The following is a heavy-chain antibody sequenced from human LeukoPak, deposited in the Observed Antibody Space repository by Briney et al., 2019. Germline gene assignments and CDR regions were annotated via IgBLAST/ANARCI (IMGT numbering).Heavy chain of an antibody. J-gene: IGHJ6*02. D-gene: IGHD3-22*01. CDR2: ISGSGGST. Sequence: GGSLRLSCAASGFTFSSYAMSWVRQAPGKGLEWVSAISGSGGSTYYADSVKGRFTISRDNSKNTLYLQMNSLRAEDTAVYYCAKRIYYYDSSGYYLAYYYYGMDVWGQGTTVTVSS. V-gene: IGHV3-23*01. CDR1: GFTFSSYA. CDR3: AKRIYYYDSSGYYLAYYYYGMDV.